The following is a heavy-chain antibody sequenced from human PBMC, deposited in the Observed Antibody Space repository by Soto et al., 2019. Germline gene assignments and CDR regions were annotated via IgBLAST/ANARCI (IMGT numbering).Heavy chain of an antibody. V-gene: IGHV3-23*01. J-gene: IGHJ6*02. CDR3: ANGYPGGYGMDV. Sequence: EVQLLESGGGLVQPGASLRLSCAASGFTFSSYAMSWVRQAPGKGLEWVSAISGSGGSTYYADCVKGRFTISRDNAKNTLYLAMTSLRVEDTDVYYCANGYPGGYGMDVWGQGTKVTVSS. CDR2: ISGSGGST. D-gene: IGHD5-18*01. CDR1: GFTFSSYA.